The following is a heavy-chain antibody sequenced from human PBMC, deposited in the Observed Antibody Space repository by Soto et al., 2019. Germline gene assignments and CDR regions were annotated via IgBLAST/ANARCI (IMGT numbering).Heavy chain of an antibody. CDR2: ISSSGSTI. D-gene: IGHD5-18*01. CDR1: GFTFSSYE. V-gene: IGHV3-48*03. CDR3: ARGAVGYSYGYFWFDP. Sequence: GSLRLSCAASGFTFSSYEMNWVRQAPGKGLEWVSYISSSGSTIYYADSVKGRFTISRDNAKNSLYLQTNSLRAEDTAVYYCARGAVGYSYGYFWFDPWGQGTLVTVSS. J-gene: IGHJ5*02.